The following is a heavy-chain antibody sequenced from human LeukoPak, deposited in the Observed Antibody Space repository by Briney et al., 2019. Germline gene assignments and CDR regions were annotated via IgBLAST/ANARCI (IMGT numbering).Heavy chain of an antibody. D-gene: IGHD1-26*01. CDR3: ASDQVGSGGNWFDP. Sequence: PGGSLRLSCAASGFTFNNYGMHWVRQAPGKGREWVATIWYDGSNKYYGDSVKGRFTISRDNSKNTLYMQMNSLRAEDTAVYYCASDQVGSGGNWFDPWGQGILVTVSS. CDR1: GFTFNNYG. V-gene: IGHV3-33*01. CDR2: IWYDGSNK. J-gene: IGHJ5*02.